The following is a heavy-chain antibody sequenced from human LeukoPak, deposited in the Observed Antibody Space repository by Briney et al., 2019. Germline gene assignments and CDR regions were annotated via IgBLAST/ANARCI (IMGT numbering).Heavy chain of an antibody. D-gene: IGHD4-17*01. Sequence: EASVKVSCKASGGTFSSYAISWVRQAPGQGLEWMGGIIPIFGTANYAQKFQGRVTITADESTSTAYMELSSLRSEDTAVYYCARERSYGDPIIWGQGTLVTVSS. CDR3: ARERSYGDPII. J-gene: IGHJ4*02. CDR2: IIPIFGTA. CDR1: GGTFSSYA. V-gene: IGHV1-69*13.